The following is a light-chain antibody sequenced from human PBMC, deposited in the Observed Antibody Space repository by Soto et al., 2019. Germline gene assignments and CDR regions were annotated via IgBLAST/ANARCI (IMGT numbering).Light chain of an antibody. CDR3: GSYTTSSNYV. CDR1: ISDVGSYNY. CDR2: DVS. V-gene: IGLV2-14*03. J-gene: IGLJ1*01. Sequence: QSALTQPASVSGSPGQLITISCTGTISDVGSYNYVSWYQQYPGKAPKLMIYDVSTRPSGVSDRFSGSKSGNTASLTISGLRAEDEADYYCGSYTTSSNYVFGTGTKLTVL.